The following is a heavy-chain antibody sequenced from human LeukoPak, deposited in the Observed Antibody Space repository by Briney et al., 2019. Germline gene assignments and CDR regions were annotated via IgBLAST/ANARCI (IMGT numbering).Heavy chain of an antibody. V-gene: IGHV4-34*01. CDR3: ARGGFYCGDDCYVDN. CDR1: GGSFSYYY. Sequence: KSGETLSLTCAIYGGSFSYYYWSWIRQPPEKGLEWIGEIKHRKSTNYNTSLKSRVTRSVDTSKNPFSLKLTPVTAADTAVYYCARGGFYCGDDCYVDNWGQGTLVT. J-gene: IGHJ4*02. CDR2: IKHRKST. D-gene: IGHD2-21*02.